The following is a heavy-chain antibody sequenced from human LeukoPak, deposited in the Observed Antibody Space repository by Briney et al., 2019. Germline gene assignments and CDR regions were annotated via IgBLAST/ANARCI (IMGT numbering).Heavy chain of an antibody. Sequence: GGSLRLSCAASGFTFSSYDMYWVRQAPGKGLEWVAVISFDGSNKYYADSVRGRFTVSRDNSKDTLYLQMNSLRAEDTAVYYCAKDEIGAVAGLLDYWGQGILVTVSS. CDR1: GFTFSSYD. CDR2: ISFDGSNK. D-gene: IGHD6-19*01. J-gene: IGHJ4*02. CDR3: AKDEIGAVAGLLDY. V-gene: IGHV3-30*18.